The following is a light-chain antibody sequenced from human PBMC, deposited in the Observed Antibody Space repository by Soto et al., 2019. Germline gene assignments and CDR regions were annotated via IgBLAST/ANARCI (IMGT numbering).Light chain of an antibody. CDR3: QLYDTWPT. CDR2: AAS. Sequence: EIVMTQSPATLSVSPGERATLSCRASQSVSSNLAWYQQKPGQAPRLLMSAASTRASDVPARFSGSGSGTEFTLTISSLQSEDFALYYCQLYDTWPTFGQGTKVEIK. J-gene: IGKJ1*01. CDR1: QSVSSN. V-gene: IGKV3-15*01.